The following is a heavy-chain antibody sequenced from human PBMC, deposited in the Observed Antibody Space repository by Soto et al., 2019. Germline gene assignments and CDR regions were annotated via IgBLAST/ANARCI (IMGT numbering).Heavy chain of an antibody. D-gene: IGHD5-12*01. CDR3: VATTMAYYYGMDV. Sequence: QVQLQQWGAGLLKPSETLSLTCAVYGGSFSDYFWSWIRKPPGKGLEWIGEINHSGTTNYNPSIKSRVTISLDTSKNHFSLNLTSLTAADTAVYYSVATTMAYYYGMDVWGQGTTVTVSS. CDR1: GGSFSDYF. V-gene: IGHV4-34*01. J-gene: IGHJ6*02. CDR2: INHSGTT.